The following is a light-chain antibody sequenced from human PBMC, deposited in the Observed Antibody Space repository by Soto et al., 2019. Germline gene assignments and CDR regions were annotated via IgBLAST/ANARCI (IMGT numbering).Light chain of an antibody. CDR3: QQYNNWPPMYT. CDR1: HSVSSL. V-gene: IGKV3-15*01. J-gene: IGKJ2*01. CDR2: GAS. Sequence: EIVMTQSPATLSVSPGERATLSCRASHSVSSLLAWYQQKPGQAPRLLIYGASTRATGIPARFSGSGSGTEFTLTISSLQSEDFAVYYCQQYNNWPPMYTFGQGTKLEIK.